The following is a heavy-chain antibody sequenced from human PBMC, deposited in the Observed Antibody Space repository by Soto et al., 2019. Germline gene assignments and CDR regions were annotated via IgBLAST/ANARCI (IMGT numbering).Heavy chain of an antibody. Sequence: GPSVKVSCKASGGTFSSYAISWVRQAPGQGLEWMGGIIPIFGTANYAQKFQGRVTITADESTSTAYMELSSLRSEDTAVYYCARHVEMATSYFDYWGQGTLVTVSS. CDR1: GGTFSSYA. V-gene: IGHV1-69*13. CDR2: IIPIFGTA. D-gene: IGHD5-12*01. J-gene: IGHJ4*02. CDR3: ARHVEMATSYFDY.